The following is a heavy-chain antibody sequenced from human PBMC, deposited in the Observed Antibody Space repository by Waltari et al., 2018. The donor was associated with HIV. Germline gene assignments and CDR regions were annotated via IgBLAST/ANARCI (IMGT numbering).Heavy chain of an antibody. D-gene: IGHD3-10*01. V-gene: IGHV7-4-1*02. J-gene: IGHJ4*02. CDR2: INTKTGNP. CDR3: ARGPGRSLDY. Sequence: QVQLVQSGSELKQPGASVKVSCEASGYTLPNYPMNWVRQAPGQGLEWVGWINTKTGNPTYAQGFTGRFVFSLDTSVSTAYLQISSLKAEDTAVYYCARGPGRSLDYWGQGTLVTVSS. CDR1: GYTLPNYP.